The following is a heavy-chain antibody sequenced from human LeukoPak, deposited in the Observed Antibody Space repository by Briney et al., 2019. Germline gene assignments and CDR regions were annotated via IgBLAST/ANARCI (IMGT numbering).Heavy chain of an antibody. V-gene: IGHV4-59*08. J-gene: IGHJ4*02. CDR3: ARQVTGIAAAHFDY. CDR2: IYYSGST. D-gene: IGHD6-13*01. Sequence: PSETLSLTCTVSGGSISSYYWSWIRQPPGKGLEWIGYIYYSGSTNYNPSLKSRVTISVDTSKNQFSLKLSSVTAADTAVYYCARQVTGIAAAHFDYWGQGTLVTVSS. CDR1: GGSISSYY.